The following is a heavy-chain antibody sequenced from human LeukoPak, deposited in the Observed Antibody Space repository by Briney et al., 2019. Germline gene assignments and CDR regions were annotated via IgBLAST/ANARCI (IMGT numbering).Heavy chain of an antibody. CDR3: ARATGIAAAPTLNWFDP. D-gene: IGHD6-13*01. CDR1: GGSISSYY. Sequence: PSETLSLTCTVSGGSISSYYWCWIRQPPGKGLEWIGYIYYSGSTNYNPSLKSRVTISVDTSKNQFSLKLSSVTAADTAVYYCARATGIAAAPTLNWFDPWGQGTLVTVSS. CDR2: IYYSGST. J-gene: IGHJ5*02. V-gene: IGHV4-59*01.